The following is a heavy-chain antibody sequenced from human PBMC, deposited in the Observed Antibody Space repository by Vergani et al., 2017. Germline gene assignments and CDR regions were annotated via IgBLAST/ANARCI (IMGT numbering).Heavy chain of an antibody. Sequence: EVQLLESGGGFVQPGGSLRLSCAASGFTFTDYGMTWVRQAPGRGLEWVSTIDAGGAVAFYADSVKGRFTISRDNSKNTMFLQMNNLRAEDTAVYYCAKDNVPGYYDSSGYCDYWGQGTLVTVSS. CDR2: IDAGGAVA. D-gene: IGHD3-22*01. CDR3: AKDNVPGYYDSSGYCDY. V-gene: IGHV3-23*01. J-gene: IGHJ4*02. CDR1: GFTFTDYG.